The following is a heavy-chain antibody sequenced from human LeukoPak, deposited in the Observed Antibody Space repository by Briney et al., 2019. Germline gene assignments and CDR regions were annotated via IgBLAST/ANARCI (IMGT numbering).Heavy chain of an antibody. D-gene: IGHD3-10*01. CDR2: IYYSGST. CDR3: GGGVRGCAELSDWFDP. V-gene: IGHV4-59*01. CDR1: GGSISIYY. Sequence: PSETLSLTCTVPGGSISIYYWSWSRQPPGKGLEWIGYIYYSGSTNYNPSLKSRVTISVDKSKNQFSLKLRSGPAPGDAADYCGGGVRGCAELSDWFDPWGQGTLVTVSS. J-gene: IGHJ5*02.